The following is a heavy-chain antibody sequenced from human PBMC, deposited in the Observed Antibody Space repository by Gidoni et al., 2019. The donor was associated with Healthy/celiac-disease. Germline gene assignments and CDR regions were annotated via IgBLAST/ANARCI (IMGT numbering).Heavy chain of an antibody. CDR3: AGGGGPREVSFDY. J-gene: IGHJ4*02. CDR2: INPNRGAT. D-gene: IGHD3-16*01. V-gene: IGHV1-2*04. CDR1: GYTFTGYY. Sequence: QVQLVQSGAEVKKPGASVKVSCKASGYTFTGYYMHWVRQAPGQGLGWMGWINPNRGATTKERKFKGWVTMPGKTSTTTAYRGLRRWRSDDRAVNYGAGGGGPREVSFDYWGQGTLVTVSS.